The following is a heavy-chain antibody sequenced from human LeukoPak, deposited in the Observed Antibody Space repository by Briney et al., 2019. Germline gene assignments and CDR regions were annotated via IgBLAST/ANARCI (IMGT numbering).Heavy chain of an antibody. CDR2: ISAYNGNT. J-gene: IGHJ2*01. CDR3: ARGARGDCSSTSCHKGIDWYFDL. V-gene: IGHV1-18*01. D-gene: IGHD2-2*01. Sequence: ASVKVSCKASGYTFSSYGISWVRQAPGQGLEWMGWISAYNGNTNYAQKLQGRVTMTTDTSTSTAYMELRSLRSDDTAVYYCARGARGDCSSTSCHKGIDWYFDLWGRGTLVTVSS. CDR1: GYTFSSYG.